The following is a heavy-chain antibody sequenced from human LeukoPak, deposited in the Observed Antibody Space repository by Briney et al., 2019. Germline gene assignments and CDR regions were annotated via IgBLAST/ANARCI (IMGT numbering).Heavy chain of an antibody. CDR2: ISYSVGST. J-gene: IGHJ4*02. Sequence: PGGSLRLSCAASGFTFSRYAVSWVRQTPGRGLEWVSSISYSVGSTHYADSVKGRFTISRDNSKNTRYLQMNSLRAEDTAVYYCVKSGSGSYYNPDFDYWGQGTLVTVSS. CDR3: VKSGSGSYYNPDFDY. V-gene: IGHV3-23*01. D-gene: IGHD3-10*01. CDR1: GFTFSRYA.